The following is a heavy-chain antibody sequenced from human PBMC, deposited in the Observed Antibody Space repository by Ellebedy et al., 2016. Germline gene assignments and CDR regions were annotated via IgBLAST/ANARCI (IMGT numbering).Heavy chain of an antibody. CDR2: IYQIGST. V-gene: IGHV4-31*03. D-gene: IGHD3-16*01. J-gene: IGHJ4*02. CDR1: GASMSGTSYY. Sequence: SETLSLTCTVSGASMSGTSYYWGWIRQHPGKGLEWIGSIYQIGSTYYSPSPKSRLTISPDTSKNHLSLKLNSVTVADTAVYFCARGTLGEIDDWGQGSLVIVSS. CDR3: ARGTLGEIDD.